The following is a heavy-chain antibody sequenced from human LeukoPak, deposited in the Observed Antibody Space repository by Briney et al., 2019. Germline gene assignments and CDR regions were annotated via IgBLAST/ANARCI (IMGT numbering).Heavy chain of an antibody. D-gene: IGHD3-22*01. CDR3: ARWNYYDSSGYYFYYLDYFDY. CDR2: INHSGST. V-gene: IGHV4-34*01. J-gene: IGHJ4*02. CDR1: GGSFSGYY. Sequence: SETLSLTCAVYGGSFSGYYWSWLRQPPGKGLEWVGEINHSGSTNYNPSLKSRVTISVDTSKNQFSLKLSSVTAADTAVYYCARWNYYDSSGYYFYYLDYFDYWGQGTLVTVSS.